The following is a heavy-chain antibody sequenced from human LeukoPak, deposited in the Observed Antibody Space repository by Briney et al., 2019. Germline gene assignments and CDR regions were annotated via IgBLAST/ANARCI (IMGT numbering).Heavy chain of an antibody. CDR3: ARPRQWLDAFDI. V-gene: IGHV4-31*03. CDR2: IYYSGST. J-gene: IGHJ3*02. Sequence: SETLSLTRTVSGGSISSGGYYWSWFRQHPGKGLEWIGYIYYSGSTYYNPSLKSRITISVDTSKNQFSLKLSSVTAADTAVYYCARPRQWLDAFDIWGQGTMVTVSS. CDR1: GGSISSGGYY. D-gene: IGHD6-19*01.